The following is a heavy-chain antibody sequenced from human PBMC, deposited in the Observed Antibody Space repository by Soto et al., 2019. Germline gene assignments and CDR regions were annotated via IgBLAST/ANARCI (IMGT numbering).Heavy chain of an antibody. J-gene: IGHJ5*02. CDR3: ARDQGHLDP. V-gene: IGHV1-18*01. CDR2: ITAYNGNR. CDR1: GYTFTSYG. Sequence: PSVKVSCKTSGYTFTSYGISWVRQAPGQGLEWMAWITAYNGNRNYAQKFQGRVTMTTDTSSSTAYMELRGLTSDDTAVYYCARDQGHLDPWGQGTLVTVSS.